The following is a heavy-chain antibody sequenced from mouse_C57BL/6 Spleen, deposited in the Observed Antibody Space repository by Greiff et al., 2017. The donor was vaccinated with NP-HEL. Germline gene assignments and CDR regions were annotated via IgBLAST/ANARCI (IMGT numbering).Heavy chain of an antibody. Sequence: QVQLQQPGAELVKPGASVKLSCKASGYTFTSYWMQWVKQRPGQGLEWIGEIDPSDSYTNYNQEFKGKATLTVDTSSSTAYMQLSSLTSEDSAVYYCARSMTGTQLFDYWGQGTTLTVSS. D-gene: IGHD4-1*01. CDR2: IDPSDSYT. CDR3: ARSMTGTQLFDY. CDR1: GYTFTSYW. J-gene: IGHJ2*01. V-gene: IGHV1-50*01.